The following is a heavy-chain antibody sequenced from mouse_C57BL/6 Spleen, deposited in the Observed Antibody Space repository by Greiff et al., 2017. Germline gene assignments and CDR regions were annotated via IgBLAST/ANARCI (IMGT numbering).Heavy chain of an antibody. CDR3: ARGSSGDLGY. D-gene: IGHD3-2*02. V-gene: IGHV1-82*01. CDR2: IYPGDGDT. Sequence: QVQLQQSGPELVKPGASVKLSCKASGYAFSSSCMNWVKQRPGKGLEWIGRIYPGDGDTNYNGKFKGKATLTADKSSSTAYMQLSSLTSEDSAVYFCARGSSGDLGYWGQGTTLTVSS. J-gene: IGHJ2*01. CDR1: GYAFSSSC.